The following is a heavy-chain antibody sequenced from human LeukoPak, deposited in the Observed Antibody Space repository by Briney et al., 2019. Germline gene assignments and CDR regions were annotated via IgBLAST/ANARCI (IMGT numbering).Heavy chain of an antibody. CDR2: INPNSGGT. J-gene: IGHJ4*02. CDR1: GYTFTGYY. Sequence: ASVKVSCKASGYTFTGYYMHWVRQAPGQGLEWMGWINPNSGGTNYAQKFQGRVTMTRDTSVSTAYMELSRLRSDDTAVYYCARAGYGSGTTFDYWGQGTLVTVSS. D-gene: IGHD3-10*01. CDR3: ARAGYGSGTTFDY. V-gene: IGHV1-2*02.